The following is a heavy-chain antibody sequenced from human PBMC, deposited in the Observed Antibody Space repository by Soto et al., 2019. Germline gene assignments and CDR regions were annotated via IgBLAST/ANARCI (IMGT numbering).Heavy chain of an antibody. Sequence: SVKVSCKASGGTFSSYASSWERQAPGQGLEWMGGIIPIFVTANYAQKFQGRVTITADESTSTAYMELSSLRSEDTAVYYCARDNGGSMRYYDILTGYAWFGPWGQGTLVTPSS. J-gene: IGHJ5*02. CDR3: ARDNGGSMRYYDILTGYAWFGP. CDR2: IIPIFVTA. CDR1: GGTFSSYA. V-gene: IGHV1-69*13. D-gene: IGHD3-9*01.